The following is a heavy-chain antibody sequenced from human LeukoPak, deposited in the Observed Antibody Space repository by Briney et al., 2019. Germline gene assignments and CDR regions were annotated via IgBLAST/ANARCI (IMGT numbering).Heavy chain of an antibody. CDR2: IYYSGST. Sequence: SETLSLTCTVSGGSISSSSYYWGWIRQPPGKGLEWIGSIYYSGSTYYNPSLKSRDTISVDTSKNQFSLKLSSVTPEDTAVYYCARVVRTETAAAGPVVDWFDPWGQGTLVTVSS. D-gene: IGHD6-13*01. J-gene: IGHJ5*02. V-gene: IGHV4-39*07. CDR1: GGSISSSSYY. CDR3: ARVVRTETAAAGPVVDWFDP.